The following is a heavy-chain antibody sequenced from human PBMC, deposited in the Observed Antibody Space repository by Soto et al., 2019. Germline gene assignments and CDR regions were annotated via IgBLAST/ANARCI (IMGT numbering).Heavy chain of an antibody. Sequence: SVKVSCKASGYTFTSYYMHWVRQAPGQGLEWMGIINPSGGSTSYAQKFQGRVTMTRDTSTSTVYMELSSLRSEDTAVYYCARDQQKYNPSFYHYYDMDLWGQGTTVNV. CDR3: ARDQQKYNPSFYHYYDMDL. D-gene: IGHD1-20*01. J-gene: IGHJ6*02. CDR1: GYTFTSYY. CDR2: INPSGGST. V-gene: IGHV1-46*01.